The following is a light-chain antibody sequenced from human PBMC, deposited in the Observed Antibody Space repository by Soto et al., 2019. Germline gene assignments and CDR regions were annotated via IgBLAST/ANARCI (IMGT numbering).Light chain of an antibody. V-gene: IGKV3-15*01. CDR1: RSLGNN. CDR3: QQDSSWPLT. J-gene: IGKJ4*01. CDR2: GAS. Sequence: VIRQSPDILAPSPEERATLSCRASRSLGNNLAWFQQETGQAPRVLIYGASTRDTGIPARFSGSGSGTEFTLGISRLQYEHLGVYYCQQDSSWPLTFGGGTKVEIK.